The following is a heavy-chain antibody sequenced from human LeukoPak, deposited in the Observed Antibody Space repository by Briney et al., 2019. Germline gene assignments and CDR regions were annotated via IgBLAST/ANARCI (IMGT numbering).Heavy chain of an antibody. CDR1: GFTFSSYG. CDR3: ARNGRVRRVVKDLFEY. V-gene: IGHV3-30*03. CDR2: ISYDGSNK. Sequence: GGSLRLSCAASGFTFSSYGMHWVRQAPGKGLEWVAVISYDGSNKYYADSVKGRFTIFRDNSKNTLYLQMNSLRADDTAMYYCARNGRVRRVVKDLFEYWGQGTLVAVSS. D-gene: IGHD3-10*01. J-gene: IGHJ4*02.